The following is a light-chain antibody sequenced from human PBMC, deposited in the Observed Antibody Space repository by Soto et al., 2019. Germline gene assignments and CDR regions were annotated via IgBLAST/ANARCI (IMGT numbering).Light chain of an antibody. V-gene: IGKV1-27*01. J-gene: IGKJ3*01. CDR3: QKYNSAPFT. CDR1: QDIRNY. CDR2: AAS. Sequence: GDRVTITCRASQDIRNYLAWYQQKPGKVPELLIYAASTLKSGVSSRFSGSGSGTDFTLSIGSLQPEDVATYFCQKYNSAPFTFGPGTKVDIK.